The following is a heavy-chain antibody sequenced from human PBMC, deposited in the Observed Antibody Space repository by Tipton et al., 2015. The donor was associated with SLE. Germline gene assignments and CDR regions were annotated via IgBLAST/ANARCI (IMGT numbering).Heavy chain of an antibody. V-gene: IGHV4-34*09. CDR2: IYYSGRT. J-gene: IGHJ5*02. CDR1: GGSFSDYY. D-gene: IGHD3-10*01. CDR3: ARDRTVRGPGWFDP. Sequence: TLSLTCAVYGGSFSDYYWSWIRQPPGKGLEWMGYIYYSGRTYYNPSLQSRVTISVDTSKNQFSLQLTSVTAADTAVYCCARDRTVRGPGWFDPWGQGPLVSVSS.